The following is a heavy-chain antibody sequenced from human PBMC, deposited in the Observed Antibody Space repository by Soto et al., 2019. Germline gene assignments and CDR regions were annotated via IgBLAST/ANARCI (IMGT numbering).Heavy chain of an antibody. CDR3: TRAQQVRGLEP. D-gene: IGHD6-13*01. CDR1: GYTFTSYD. CDR2: MNPNSGNT. Sequence: QVQLVQSGAEVKKPGASVKVSCKASGYTFTSYDINWVRQATGQGLEWMGWMNPNSGNTGNAQKFQGRVTMTRNTSTSTAYMELSSLISEDTTVYYCTRAQQVRGLEPWGQGTLVTVSS. V-gene: IGHV1-8*01. J-gene: IGHJ5*02.